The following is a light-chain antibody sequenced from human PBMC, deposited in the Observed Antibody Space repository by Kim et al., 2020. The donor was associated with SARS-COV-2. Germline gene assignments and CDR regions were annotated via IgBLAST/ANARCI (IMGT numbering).Light chain of an antibody. V-gene: IGLV6-57*03. Sequence: TVTIPCTRSRGSIASNYVQWYQQRPGRAPTTVIYEDNQRPSGVPDRFSGSIDSSSNSASLTISGLKTEDEADYYCQSYDSSNYVFGTGTKVTVL. CDR2: EDN. CDR1: RGSIASNY. CDR3: QSYDSSNYV. J-gene: IGLJ1*01.